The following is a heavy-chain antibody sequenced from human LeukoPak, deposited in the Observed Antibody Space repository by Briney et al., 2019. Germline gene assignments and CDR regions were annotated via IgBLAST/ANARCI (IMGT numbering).Heavy chain of an antibody. D-gene: IGHD3-10*01. J-gene: IGHJ5*02. Sequence: ASVKVSCKASGYTFSDFAMHWVRQAPGQRLEWMGWINPKNGVAKYSEKIQGRITITSDTSASTAYMEVSSLRSEDTAVYFCARGVNYYDSGTYYTPFNWFDPWGQGTRVTVS. V-gene: IGHV1-3*01. CDR1: GYTFSDFA. CDR2: INPKNGVA. CDR3: ARGVNYYDSGTYYTPFNWFDP.